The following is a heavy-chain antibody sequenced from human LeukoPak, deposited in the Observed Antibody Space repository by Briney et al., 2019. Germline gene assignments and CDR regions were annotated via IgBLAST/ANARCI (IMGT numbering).Heavy chain of an antibody. D-gene: IGHD3-10*02. Sequence: GGSLRLSCAASGFTFINAWMSWVRQAPGKGLEWISYISNNGRSIYYADSVKGRFTISRDNAKNSLYLQMNSLRAEDTAVYYCAELGITMIGGVWGKGTTVTISS. V-gene: IGHV3-11*04. CDR2: ISNNGRSI. CDR1: GFTFINAW. CDR3: AELGITMIGGV. J-gene: IGHJ6*04.